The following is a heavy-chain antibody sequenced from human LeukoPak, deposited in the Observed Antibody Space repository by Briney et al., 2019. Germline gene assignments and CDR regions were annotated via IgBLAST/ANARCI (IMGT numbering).Heavy chain of an antibody. Sequence: PSETLSLTCTVSGYSISSGYYWGWIRQPPGKGLEWIGSIYHSGSTYYNPSLKSRVTTSVDTSKNQFSLKLSSVTAADTAVYYCAREIAGTIDYWSQGTLVTVSS. CDR2: IYHSGST. V-gene: IGHV4-38-2*02. CDR3: AREIAGTIDY. CDR1: GYSISSGYY. J-gene: IGHJ4*02. D-gene: IGHD1-7*01.